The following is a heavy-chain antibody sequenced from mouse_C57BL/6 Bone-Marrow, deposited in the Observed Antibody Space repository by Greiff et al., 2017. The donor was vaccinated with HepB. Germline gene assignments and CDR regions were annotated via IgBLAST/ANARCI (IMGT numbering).Heavy chain of an antibody. CDR2: INYDGSST. J-gene: IGHJ4*01. D-gene: IGHD1-3*01. CDR3: ARDISNPYYYAMDY. CDR1: GFTFSDYY. V-gene: IGHV5-16*01. Sequence: EVKVVESEGGLVQPGSSMKLSCTASGFTFSDYYMAWVRQVPEKGLEWVANINYDGSSTYYLDSLKSRFIISRDNAKNILYLQMSSLKSEDTATYYCARDISNPYYYAMDYWGQGTSVTVSS.